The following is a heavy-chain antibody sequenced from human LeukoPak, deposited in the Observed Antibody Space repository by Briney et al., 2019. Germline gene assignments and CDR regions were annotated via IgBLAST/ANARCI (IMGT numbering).Heavy chain of an antibody. V-gene: IGHV1-18*01. D-gene: IGHD3-9*01. CDR2: ISAYNGNT. Sequence: ASVKVSCKASGYTFTSYGISWVRQAPGQGLEWMGWISAYNGNTNYAQKLQGRVTMTTDTSTSTAYMALRSLRSDDTAVYYCSRVSNALRYFDWLLTYDAFDIWGQGTMVTVSS. CDR3: SRVSNALRYFDWLLTYDAFDI. CDR1: GYTFTSYG. J-gene: IGHJ3*02.